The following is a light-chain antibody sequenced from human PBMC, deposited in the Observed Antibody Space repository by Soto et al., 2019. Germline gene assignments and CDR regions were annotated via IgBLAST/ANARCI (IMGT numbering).Light chain of an antibody. CDR2: GNS. CDR1: SSNIGAGYD. Sequence: QLVLTQPPSLSGAPGQRGTISCTGSSSNIGAGYDVHWYQQLPGTAPKLLIYGNSNRPSGVPDRFSGSKSGTSASLAITGLQAEDEADYYCQSYDSSLSGDVVFGGGTKLTVL. J-gene: IGLJ2*01. CDR3: QSYDSSLSGDVV. V-gene: IGLV1-40*01.